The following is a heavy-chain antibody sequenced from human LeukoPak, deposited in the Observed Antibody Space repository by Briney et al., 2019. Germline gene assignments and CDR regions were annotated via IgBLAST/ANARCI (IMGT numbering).Heavy chain of an antibody. J-gene: IGHJ4*02. D-gene: IGHD4-17*01. V-gene: IGHV4-34*01. CDR3: ARGQGTVTTH. CDR1: GGSFSGYY. Sequence: SETLSPTCAVSGGSFSGYYWTWIRQPPGKGLEWIGEINHSGSANYNPSLKSRVTISLDTSKNQFSLKLSSVTAADTAVYYCARGQGTVTTHWGQGTLVTVSS. CDR2: INHSGSA.